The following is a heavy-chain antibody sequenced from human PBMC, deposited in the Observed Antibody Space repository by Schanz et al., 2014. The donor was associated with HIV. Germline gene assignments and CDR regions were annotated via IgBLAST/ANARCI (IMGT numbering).Heavy chain of an antibody. CDR1: GYNFSGYY. J-gene: IGHJ4*02. CDR2: INTDNGDT. CDR3: VRHVNFLKTDF. V-gene: IGHV1-2*02. D-gene: IGHD3-3*01. Sequence: QVQLVQSGADVKKPGASVRVSCKVSGYNFSGYYMHWVRQAPGQGLEWIGWINTDNGDTNYAQKFRDRVTLTRDTSISTLYMELTSLRSDDTAVYYCVRHVNFLKTDFWGQGTLVTVSS.